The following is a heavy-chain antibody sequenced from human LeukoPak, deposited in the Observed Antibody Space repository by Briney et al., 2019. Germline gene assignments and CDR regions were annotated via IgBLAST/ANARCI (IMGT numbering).Heavy chain of an antibody. D-gene: IGHD4-17*01. J-gene: IGHJ1*01. CDR3: GRDPNGDYIGAFDFQR. V-gene: IGHV3-23*01. CDR1: GFTFSNFA. CDR2: ITAGSSTK. Sequence: GGSLRLSCVASGFTFSNFAMVWVRQAPGKGLEWVSAITAGSSTKKYADSVKDRFTISRDNSKDTLYLQMTSLGDEDTAVYYCGRDPNGDYIGAFDFQRWGRGTLVTVSS.